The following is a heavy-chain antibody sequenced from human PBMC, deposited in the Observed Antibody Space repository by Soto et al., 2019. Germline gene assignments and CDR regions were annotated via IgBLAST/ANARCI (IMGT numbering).Heavy chain of an antibody. CDR3: AKDSAYYNSRGFDY. J-gene: IGHJ4*02. V-gene: IGHV3-23*01. CDR2: IIGSGGST. Sequence: GGSLRLSCAASGLTFNSYAMSWVRQAPGKGLEWVAAIIGSGGSTYYADSVKGRFTISRDNSKNTLFLQMNSLRAEDTAVYYCAKDSAYYNSRGFDYWGQGTLVTVSS. CDR1: GLTFNSYA. D-gene: IGHD3-22*01.